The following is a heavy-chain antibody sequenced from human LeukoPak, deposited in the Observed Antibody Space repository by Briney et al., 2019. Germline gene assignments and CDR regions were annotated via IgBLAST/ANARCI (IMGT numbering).Heavy chain of an antibody. CDR3: AKYPYYDILTGYLDY. CDR1: GFTFSSYA. Sequence: GGSLRLSCAASGFTFSSYAMSWVRQAPGKGLEWVSAISGSGGSTYYADSVKGRFTNSRDNSKNTLYLQMNSLRAEDTAVYYCAKYPYYDILTGYLDYWGQGTLVTVSS. CDR2: ISGSGGST. V-gene: IGHV3-23*01. J-gene: IGHJ4*02. D-gene: IGHD3-9*01.